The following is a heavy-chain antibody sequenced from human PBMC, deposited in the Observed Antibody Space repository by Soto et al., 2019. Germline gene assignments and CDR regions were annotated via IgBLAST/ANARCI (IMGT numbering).Heavy chain of an antibody. CDR2: MNPNSGNT. CDR1: GYTFTSYD. CDR3: ARKRMDSSSWYNWFDP. V-gene: IGHV1-8*01. Sequence: QVQLVQSGAEVKKPGASVKVSCKASGYTFTSYDINWVRQATGQGLEWMGWMNPNSGNTGSAQKFQGRVTMTRNTSITTAYMELSSLRSEDTAVYYCARKRMDSSSWYNWFDPWGQGTLVTVSS. D-gene: IGHD6-13*01. J-gene: IGHJ5*02.